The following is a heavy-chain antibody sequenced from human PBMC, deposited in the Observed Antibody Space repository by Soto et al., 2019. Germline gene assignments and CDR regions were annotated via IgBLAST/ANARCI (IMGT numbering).Heavy chain of an antibody. Sequence: PSETLSLTCTVSGGSISSGGYYWSWIRQHPGKGLEWIGYIYYSGSTYYNPSLKSRVTISVDTSKNQFSLKLSSVTAADTAVYYCARDLYESKIFDYWGQGTLVTVSS. J-gene: IGHJ4*02. V-gene: IGHV4-31*03. CDR1: GGSISSGGYY. CDR3: ARDLYESKIFDY. CDR2: IYYSGST. D-gene: IGHD5-12*01.